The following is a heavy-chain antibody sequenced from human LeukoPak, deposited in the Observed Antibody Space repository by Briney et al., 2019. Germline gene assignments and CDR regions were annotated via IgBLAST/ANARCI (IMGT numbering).Heavy chain of an antibody. V-gene: IGHV3-23*01. J-gene: IGHJ4*02. D-gene: IGHD3-10*01. CDR2: ISGSGGST. CDR3: TRAGRSGSYPVDY. Sequence: GGSLRLSCAASGFTFSSYAMSWVRQAPGKGLEWVSAISGSGGSTYYADSVKGRFTISRDNSKNTLYLQMNGLKAEDTAVYYCTRAGRSGSYPVDYWGQGTLVTVSS. CDR1: GFTFSSYA.